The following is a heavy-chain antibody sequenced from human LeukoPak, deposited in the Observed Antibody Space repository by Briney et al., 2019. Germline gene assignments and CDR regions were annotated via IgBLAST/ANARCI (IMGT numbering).Heavy chain of an antibody. J-gene: IGHJ4*02. CDR2: IYYSGST. CDR1: RGSISSYY. V-gene: IGHV4-59*01. Sequence: SETLSLTCTVSRGSISSYYWSWIRQPPGKGLEWIGYIYYSGSTNYNPSLKSRVTISVDTSKNQFSLKLSSVTAADTAVYYCARYDSSGWYFLDYWGQGTLVTVSS. D-gene: IGHD6-19*01. CDR3: ARYDSSGWYFLDY.